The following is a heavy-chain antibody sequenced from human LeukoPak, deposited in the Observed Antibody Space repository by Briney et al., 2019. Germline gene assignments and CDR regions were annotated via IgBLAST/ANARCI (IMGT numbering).Heavy chain of an antibody. Sequence: SGTLSLTCAVSSGSISSTTWWSWVRQPPGKGLEWIGEINHSGNTYYNPSLTGRVTISVDRSDNQFYLKVNSVTAADTAVYYCALGYHDVWERWGQGTLVTVSS. CDR2: INHSGNT. D-gene: IGHD6-25*01. V-gene: IGHV4-4*02. J-gene: IGHJ1*01. CDR1: SGSISSTTW. CDR3: ALGYHDVWER.